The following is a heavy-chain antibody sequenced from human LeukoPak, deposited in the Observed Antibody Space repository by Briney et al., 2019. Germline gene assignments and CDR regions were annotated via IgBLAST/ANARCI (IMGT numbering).Heavy chain of an antibody. D-gene: IGHD4-17*01. Sequence: LAGGSLRLSCAASGFTFSNYWMSWVRQAPGKGLEWVANIKQDGSEKYYVDSVKGRFTISRDNAKNSLYLQMNSLRAEDTAVYYCARENDYGDYDSIDYWGQGTLVTVSS. CDR2: IKQDGSEK. J-gene: IGHJ4*02. CDR3: ARENDYGDYDSIDY. CDR1: GFTFSNYW. V-gene: IGHV3-7*03.